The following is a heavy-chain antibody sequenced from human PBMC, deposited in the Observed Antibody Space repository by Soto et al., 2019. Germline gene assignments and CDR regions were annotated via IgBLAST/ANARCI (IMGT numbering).Heavy chain of an antibody. CDR2: IYYSVGS. CDR3: AGSKTRGVILDY. CDR1: GVSIRNYF. V-gene: IGHV4-59*01. D-gene: IGHD3-10*01. Sequence: SETLSLTCTVSGVSIRNYFWSWIRQPPGKGLEWIGYIYYSVGSTYSPSLASRVTTSVDTSKSQVSLRVSSVTAADTAVYYCAGSKTRGVILDYWGQGTLVTV. J-gene: IGHJ4*02.